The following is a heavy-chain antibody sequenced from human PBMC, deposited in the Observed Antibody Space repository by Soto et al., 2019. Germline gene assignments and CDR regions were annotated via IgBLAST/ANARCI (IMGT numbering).Heavy chain of an antibody. CDR1: GFTFSSYS. CDR2: ISTSSSYI. J-gene: IGHJ4*02. V-gene: IGHV3-21*01. D-gene: IGHD5-18*01. Sequence: EVQLVESGGGLVKPGGSLRLSCAASGFTFSSYSMNWVRRAPGKGLEWVSSISTSSSYIYYADSVKGRFTISRDNAKNSLYLQINSLRAEDTAVYYCARDQPGYSYGYGLGYWGQGTLVTVSS. CDR3: ARDQPGYSYGYGLGY.